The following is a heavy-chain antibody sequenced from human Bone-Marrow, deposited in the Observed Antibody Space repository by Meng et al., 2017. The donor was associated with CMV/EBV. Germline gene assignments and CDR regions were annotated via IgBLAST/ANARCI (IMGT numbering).Heavy chain of an antibody. J-gene: IGHJ6*02. CDR1: GYTFTIYY. Sequence: ASVKVSCKASGYTFTIYYMHWVRQAPGQGLEWMGIINPSGGSTSYAQKFQGRVTMTRDTSTSTVYMELSSLRSEDTAVYYCAREWDYCSSTSCYTGINYYGMDVWGQGTTVTVSS. CDR2: INPSGGST. CDR3: AREWDYCSSTSCYTGINYYGMDV. D-gene: IGHD2-2*02. V-gene: IGHV1-46*01.